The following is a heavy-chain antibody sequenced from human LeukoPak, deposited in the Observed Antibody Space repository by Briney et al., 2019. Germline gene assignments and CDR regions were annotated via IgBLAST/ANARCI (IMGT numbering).Heavy chain of an antibody. D-gene: IGHD6-13*01. CDR2: IIPIFGTA. J-gene: IGHJ4*02. CDR3: AREIAAAGTPSGLDY. Sequence: SVKVSCKASGGTFSSYAISWVRQAPGQGLEWMGGIIPIFGTANYAQKLQGRVTITADESTSTAYMELSSLRSEDTAVYYCAREIAAAGTPSGLDYWGQGTLVTVSS. V-gene: IGHV1-69*13. CDR1: GGTFSSYA.